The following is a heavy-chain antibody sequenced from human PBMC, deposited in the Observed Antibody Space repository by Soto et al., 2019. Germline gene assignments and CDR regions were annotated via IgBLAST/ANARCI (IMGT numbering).Heavy chain of an antibody. D-gene: IGHD3-10*01. Sequence: EVQLVESGGGLVQPGRSLRLSCAASGFTFDDYAMHWVRQAPGKGLEWVSGISWNSGSIGYADSVKGRFTISRDNAKNSLYLQMNSLRAEDTALYYCAKEGGVRGVNNYYYMDVWGKGTTVTVSS. CDR3: AKEGGVRGVNNYYYMDV. CDR2: ISWNSGSI. V-gene: IGHV3-9*01. CDR1: GFTFDDYA. J-gene: IGHJ6*03.